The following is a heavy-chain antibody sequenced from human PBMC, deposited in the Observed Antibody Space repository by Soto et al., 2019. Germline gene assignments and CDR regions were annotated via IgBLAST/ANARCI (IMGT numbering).Heavy chain of an antibody. CDR2: IYYSGST. D-gene: IGHD4-4*01. J-gene: IGHJ6*03. V-gene: IGHV4-39*01. CDR3: VHPLNRPHDYSNYGYYYYMDV. Sequence: QLQLQESGPGLVKPSETLSLTCTVSGGSISSSSYYWGWIRQPPGKGLEWIGSIYYSGSTYYNPSLKSRVTISVDTSKNQFSLKLSSVTAADTAVYYCVHPLNRPHDYSNYGYYYYMDVWGKGTTVTVSS. CDR1: GGSISSSSYY.